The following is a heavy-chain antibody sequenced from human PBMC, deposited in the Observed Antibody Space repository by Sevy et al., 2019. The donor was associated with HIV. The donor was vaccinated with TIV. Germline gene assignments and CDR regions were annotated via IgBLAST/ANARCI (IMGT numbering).Heavy chain of an antibody. CDR3: TRGAQGFDF. J-gene: IGHJ4*02. CDR1: GFVFSRYN. Sequence: GGSLRLSCAASGFVFSRYNMIWVRQAPGKGLEWDSSISSSSIYIYYAGSVKGRFTISRDNAMNSLYLQMNSLRAEDTAVYYCTRGAQGFDFWGQGTLVTVSS. CDR2: ISSSSIYI. V-gene: IGHV3-21*01.